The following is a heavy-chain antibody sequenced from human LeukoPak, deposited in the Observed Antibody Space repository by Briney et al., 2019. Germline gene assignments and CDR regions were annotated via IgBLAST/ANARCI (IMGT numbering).Heavy chain of an antibody. Sequence: SETLSLTCTVSSDSFSRGHYWGWIRQSPGKGLEWIGSFYHSGSTPTENIYHSGSSYYNPSLKSRVAISIDTSKNQLSLKMTSVTAADTAVFYCARGSLYCSDNSCYSPFYLDYWGQGTLVTVSS. CDR1: SDSFSRGHY. CDR2: FYHSGSTPTENIYHSGSS. J-gene: IGHJ4*02. CDR3: ARGSLYCSDNSCYSPFYLDY. V-gene: IGHV4-38-2*02. D-gene: IGHD3-22*01.